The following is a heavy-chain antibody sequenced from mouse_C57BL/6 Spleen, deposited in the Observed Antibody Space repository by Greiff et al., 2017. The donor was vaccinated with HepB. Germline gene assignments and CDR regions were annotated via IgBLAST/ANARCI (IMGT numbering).Heavy chain of an antibody. Sequence: QVQLQQSGAELMKPGASVKLSCKATGYTFTGYWIEWVKQRPGHGLEWIGENLPGSGSTNYNEKFKGKATFTADKSSNTAYMQLSSLTTEDSAIYYCARALTTVVANYFDYWGQGTTLTVSS. V-gene: IGHV1-9*01. J-gene: IGHJ2*01. CDR2: NLPGSGST. CDR3: ARALTTVVANYFDY. CDR1: GYTFTGYW. D-gene: IGHD1-1*01.